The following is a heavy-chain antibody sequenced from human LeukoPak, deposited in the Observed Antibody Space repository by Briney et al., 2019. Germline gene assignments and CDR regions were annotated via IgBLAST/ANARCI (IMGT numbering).Heavy chain of an antibody. CDR2: IKPNSGDK. J-gene: IGHJ3*02. V-gene: IGHV1-2*02. CDR3: ARDKFYSSDAFDI. Sequence: ASVKVSRKASGYTCTGYYLHWVRQAPGQGLEWMGWIKPNSGDKNYAQKYQGRVTMTRDTAITIIYMELSRLRTGDTAVYYCARDKFYSSDAFDIWGQGTMVTVSS. CDR1: GYTCTGYY. D-gene: IGHD4-11*01.